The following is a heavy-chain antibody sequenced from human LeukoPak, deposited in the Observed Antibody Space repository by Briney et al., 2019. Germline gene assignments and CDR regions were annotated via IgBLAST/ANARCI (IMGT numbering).Heavy chain of an antibody. J-gene: IGHJ6*02. CDR3: ARSLGELGGMDV. D-gene: IGHD3-16*01. CDR1: GFTFSSYS. V-gene: IGHV3-21*01. Sequence: PGGSLRLSCAASGFTFSSYSMNWVRQAPGKGLEWVSSISSSSSYIYYADSVKGRFTISRDNAKNSLYLQMNSLRAEDTAVYYCARSLGELGGMDVWGQGTTVTVSS. CDR2: ISSSSSYI.